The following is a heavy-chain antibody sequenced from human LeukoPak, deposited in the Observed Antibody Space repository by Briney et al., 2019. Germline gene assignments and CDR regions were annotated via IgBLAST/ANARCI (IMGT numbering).Heavy chain of an antibody. V-gene: IGHV3-23*01. Sequence: PGGSLRLSCAASGFTFSSYAMSWVRQAPGKGLEWVSAISGSGGSTYYADSVKGRFTISRDNPKNTLYLQMNSLRAEDTAVYYCAKVRRSSGWYRGAFDIWGQGTMVTVSS. CDR1: GFTFSSYA. CDR2: ISGSGGST. J-gene: IGHJ3*02. CDR3: AKVRRSSGWYRGAFDI. D-gene: IGHD6-19*01.